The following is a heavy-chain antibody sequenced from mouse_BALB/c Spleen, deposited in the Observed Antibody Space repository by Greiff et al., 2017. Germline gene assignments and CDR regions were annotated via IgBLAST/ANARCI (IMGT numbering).Heavy chain of an antibody. J-gene: IGHJ2*01. CDR3: AAEGDY. V-gene: IGHV1-54*01. CDR1: GYAFTNYL. CDR2: INPGSGGT. Sequence: VKLQESGAELVRPGTSVKVSCKASGYAFTNYLIEWVKQRPGQGLEWIGVINPGSGGTNYNEKFKGKATLTADKSSSTAYMQLSSLTSDDSAVYFCAAEGDYWGQGTTLTVSS.